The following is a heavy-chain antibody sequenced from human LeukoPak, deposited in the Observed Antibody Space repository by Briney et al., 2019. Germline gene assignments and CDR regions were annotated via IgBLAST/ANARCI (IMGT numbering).Heavy chain of an antibody. J-gene: IGHJ6*03. CDR1: GGSISTYY. CDR2: IYTSGST. D-gene: IGHD6-6*01. Sequence: SETLSLTCTVSGGSISTYYWSWIRQPAGKGLEWIGRIYTSGSTNYNPSLKSRVTMSVDTSKNQFSLKLSSVTAADTAVYYCARDKEGYSSSSPGSIKYYYYYYMDVWGKGTTVTVSS. CDR3: ARDKEGYSSSSPGSIKYYYYYYMDV. V-gene: IGHV4-4*07.